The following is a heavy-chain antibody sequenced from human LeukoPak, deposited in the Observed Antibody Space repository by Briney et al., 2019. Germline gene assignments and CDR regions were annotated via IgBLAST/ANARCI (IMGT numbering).Heavy chain of an antibody. CDR1: GGSISSHY. Sequence: SETLSFTCTVSGGSISSHYWSWIRQPPGKGLEWIGYIYYSGSTNYNPSLKSRVTISVDASKNQFSLKLSSVTAADTAVYYCAREDCTNGVCYPDYWGQGTLVTVSS. J-gene: IGHJ4*02. CDR3: AREDCTNGVCYPDY. CDR2: IYYSGST. V-gene: IGHV4-59*11. D-gene: IGHD2-8*01.